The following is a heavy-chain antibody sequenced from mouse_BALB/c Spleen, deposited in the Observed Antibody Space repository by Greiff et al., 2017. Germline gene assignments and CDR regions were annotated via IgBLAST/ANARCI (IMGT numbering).Heavy chain of an antibody. CDR3: TRSRDDYVYFDY. CDR1: GYTFTSYW. V-gene: IGHV1-69*02. CDR2: IYPSDSYT. Sequence: VQLQQPGAELVRPGASVKLSCKASGYTFTSYWINWVKQRPGQGLEWIGNIYPSDSYTNYNQKFKDKATLTVDKSSSTAYMQLSSPTSEDSAVYYCTRSRDDYVYFDYWGQGTTLTVSS. D-gene: IGHD2-4*01. J-gene: IGHJ2*01.